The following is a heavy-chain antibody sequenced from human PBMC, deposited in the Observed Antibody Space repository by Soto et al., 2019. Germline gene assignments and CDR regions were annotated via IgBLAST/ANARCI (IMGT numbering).Heavy chain of an antibody. CDR1: GFTFSNYA. CDR2: ISKDGSNK. V-gene: IGHV3-30*18. CDR3: AKETGPQGGFDY. D-gene: IGHD3-9*01. Sequence: GGSLRLSCAVSGFTFSNYAMHWVRQAPGKGLEWVAVISKDGSNKYYGDFVKGRFTISRDSSKNTLYLQINSLREEDTAVYYCAKETGPQGGFDYWGQGTLVTVSS. J-gene: IGHJ4*02.